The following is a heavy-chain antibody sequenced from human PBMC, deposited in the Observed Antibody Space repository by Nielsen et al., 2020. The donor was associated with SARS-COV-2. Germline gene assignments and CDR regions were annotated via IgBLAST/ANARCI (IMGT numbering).Heavy chain of an antibody. CDR1: GFSLSTSGMC. CDR2: IDWSDNE. J-gene: IGHJ6*02. Sequence: SGPTLVKPTQTLTLTCTFSGFSLSTSGMCVSWIRPPPGKALEWLARIDWSDNEYYNIPLKTRLTISKDTSKNQVVLTMTNMDPVDTATYYSARGNCYYYNSGLDVWGQGTTVTVSS. V-gene: IGHV2-70*11. D-gene: IGHD1-1*01. CDR3: ARGNCYYYNSGLDV.